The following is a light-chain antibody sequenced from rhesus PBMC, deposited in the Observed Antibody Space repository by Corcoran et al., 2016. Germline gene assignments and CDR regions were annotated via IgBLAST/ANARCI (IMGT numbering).Light chain of an antibody. CDR1: QSVGSS. V-gene: IGKV3-53*01. CDR3: QKYSRSPFT. CDR2: GAS. J-gene: IGKJ3*01. Sequence: QVILTQSPATLSLSPGERATLSCRASQSVGSSLAWYQQKPGQAPRLLIYGASRRANGIPDRFRGSGAGTQFTRTISSLEPEDFAVYYCQKYSRSPFTFGPGTKLDIK.